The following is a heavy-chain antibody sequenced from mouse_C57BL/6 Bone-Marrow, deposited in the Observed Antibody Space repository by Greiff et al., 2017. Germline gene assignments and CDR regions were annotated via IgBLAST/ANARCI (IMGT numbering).Heavy chain of an antibody. V-gene: IGHV1-59*01. D-gene: IGHD1-1*01. Sequence: QVQLQQPGAELVRPGTSVKLSCKASGYTFTSYWMHWVKQRPGQGLEWIGVIDPSDSYTNYNQKFKGKATLTVDTSSSTAYMQLSSLTSKDSAVYYCARATTVVAPYAMDYWGQGTSVTVSS. CDR1: GYTFTSYW. J-gene: IGHJ4*01. CDR3: ARATTVVAPYAMDY. CDR2: IDPSDSYT.